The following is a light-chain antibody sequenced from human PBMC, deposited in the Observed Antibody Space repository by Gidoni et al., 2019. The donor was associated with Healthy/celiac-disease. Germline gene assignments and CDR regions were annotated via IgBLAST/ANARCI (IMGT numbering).Light chain of an antibody. CDR1: QDISNY. J-gene: IGKJ4*01. CDR2: DAS. CDR3: QQYDNPLT. V-gene: IGKV1-33*01. Sequence: DIQMTPSPSSLSASVGDRVNITCQANQDISNYLNWYQQKPRKAPKLLIYDASKLETGVPSRFSGSGSGTDFTFTISSLQHEDIATYYCQQYDNPLTFGGGTKVEIK.